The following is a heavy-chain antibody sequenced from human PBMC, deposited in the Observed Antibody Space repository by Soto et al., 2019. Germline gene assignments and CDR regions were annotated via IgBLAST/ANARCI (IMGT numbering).Heavy chain of an antibody. CDR1: GGSISSYY. CDR2: ISYSGTP. V-gene: IGHV4-59*01. J-gene: IGHJ4*02. Sequence: SETLSLTCTVSGGSISSYYWSWIRQPPGKGLEWIGYISYSGTPNYNPSLKSRVTISVDMSKNQFSLKLSSVTAADTAVYSCAGSRGYSYGYRFDYWGKGILVTVSS. D-gene: IGHD5-18*01. CDR3: AGSRGYSYGYRFDY.